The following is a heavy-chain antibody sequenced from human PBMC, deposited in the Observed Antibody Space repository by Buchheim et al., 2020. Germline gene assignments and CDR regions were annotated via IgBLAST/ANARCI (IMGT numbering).Heavy chain of an antibody. V-gene: IGHV3-21*04. CDR2: ISSHSQFT. CDR1: GFTFSRFG. CDR3: ARGKGRDFDKWSAYYPPDY. J-gene: IGHJ4*02. Sequence: VHLVESGGGVVQPGRSLRLSCAASGFTFSRFGMHWVRQAPGKGLEWVSYISSHSQFTNYADSVKGRFTISRDNAKRSRYLQMNSLTAEDTALYYCARGKGRDFDKWSAYYPPDYWGQGT. D-gene: IGHD3-3*01.